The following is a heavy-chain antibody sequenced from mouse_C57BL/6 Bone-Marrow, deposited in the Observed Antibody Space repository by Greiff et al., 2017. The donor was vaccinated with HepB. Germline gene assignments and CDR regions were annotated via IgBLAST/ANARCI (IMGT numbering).Heavy chain of an antibody. CDR2: IDPENGAT. J-gene: IGHJ4*01. D-gene: IGHD1-1*01. CDR3: TTQVITTVVDPFYAMDD. Sequence: VQLQQSGAELVRPGASVKLSCTASGFNIKDDYMHWVKQRPEQGLEWIGWIDPENGATEYASKFQGKATITADTSSTTAYLQLSSLTSEDTAVYYCTTQVITTVVDPFYAMDDWGQGTSVTVSS. V-gene: IGHV14-4*01. CDR1: GFNIKDDY.